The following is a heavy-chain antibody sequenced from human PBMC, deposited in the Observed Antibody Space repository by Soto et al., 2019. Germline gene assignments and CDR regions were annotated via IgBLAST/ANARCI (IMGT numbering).Heavy chain of an antibody. V-gene: IGHV2-70*01. CDR2: IDWDDDK. Sequence: GSGPTLVNPTQTLTLTCTFSGFSLSTSGMCVSWIRQPPGKALEWLALIDWDDDKYYSTSLKTRLTISKDTSKNQVVLTMTNMDPVDTATYYCARSYYDSSGYLAGGMDVWGQGTAVTVSS. CDR3: ARSYYDSSGYLAGGMDV. CDR1: GFSLSTSGMC. J-gene: IGHJ6*02. D-gene: IGHD3-22*01.